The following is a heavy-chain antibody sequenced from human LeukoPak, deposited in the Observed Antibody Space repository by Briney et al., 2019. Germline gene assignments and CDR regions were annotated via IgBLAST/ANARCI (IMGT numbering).Heavy chain of an antibody. CDR2: IHSSGGT. Sequence: SQTLSLTCTVSGDSISSGRYYWSWIRQPAGKGLEWIGRIHSSGGTEYYPSLKRRVTISVDTAKNQFSLKLSSVTAADTAVYYCARARTRYGDSYYYGMDVWGQGTTVTVSS. CDR1: GDSISSGRYY. D-gene: IGHD4-17*01. J-gene: IGHJ6*02. V-gene: IGHV4-61*02. CDR3: ARARTRYGDSYYYGMDV.